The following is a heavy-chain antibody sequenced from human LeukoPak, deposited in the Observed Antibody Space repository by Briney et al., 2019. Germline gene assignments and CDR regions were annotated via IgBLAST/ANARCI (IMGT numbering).Heavy chain of an antibody. J-gene: IGHJ4*02. CDR1: GFTFSSYG. CDR2: ISGSGGST. V-gene: IGHV3-23*01. Sequence: QPGGSLRLSCAASGFTFSSYGMSWVRQAPGKGLEWVSAISGSGGSTYYADSVKGRFTISRDNSKNTLYLQMNSLRAEDTAVYYCAKDRRSYCSSTSCHNFDYWGQGTLVTVSS. D-gene: IGHD2-2*02. CDR3: AKDRRSYCSSTSCHNFDY.